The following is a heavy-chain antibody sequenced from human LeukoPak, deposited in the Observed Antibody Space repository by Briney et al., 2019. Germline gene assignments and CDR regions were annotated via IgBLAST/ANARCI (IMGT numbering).Heavy chain of an antibody. CDR2: ISGSGGST. J-gene: IGHJ4*02. D-gene: IGHD2-15*01. CDR3: AKPQGGYCSGGSCHLDY. CDR1: GFTFSSYG. V-gene: IGHV3-23*01. Sequence: GGSLRLSCAASGFTFSSYGMSWVRQAPGKGLEWVSAISGSGGSTYYADSVKGRFTISRDNSKNTLYLQMNSLRAEDTAVYYCAKPQGGYCSGGSCHLDYWGQGTLVTVSS.